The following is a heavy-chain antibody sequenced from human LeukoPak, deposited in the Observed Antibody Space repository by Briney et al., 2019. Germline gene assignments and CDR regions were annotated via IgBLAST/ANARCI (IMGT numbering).Heavy chain of an antibody. CDR3: ARGHPTVQGYYFDY. D-gene: IGHD1-1*01. J-gene: IGHJ4*02. Sequence: ASLKVSCKASGGTFSSYAISGVRPAPGQGLEWMGRIIAILGIANYAQNFQGRVTITADKSTSTAYMELSSLRSEDTAVYYCARGHPTVQGYYFDYWGQGTLVTVSS. CDR2: IIAILGIA. CDR1: GGTFSSYA. V-gene: IGHV1-69*04.